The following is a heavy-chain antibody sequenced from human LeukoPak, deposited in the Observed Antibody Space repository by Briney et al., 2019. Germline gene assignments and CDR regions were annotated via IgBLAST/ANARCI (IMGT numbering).Heavy chain of an antibody. Sequence: GGSLRLSCAASGFTFSSYWMSWVRLAPGKGLEWVANIKQDGSEKYYVDSVKGRFTISRDNAKNSLYLQMNSLRAEDTAVYYCARDTTYYDILTGKSYYFDYWGQGTLVTVSS. V-gene: IGHV3-7*01. CDR2: IKQDGSEK. CDR3: ARDTTYYDILTGKSYYFDY. J-gene: IGHJ4*02. D-gene: IGHD3-9*01. CDR1: GFTFSSYW.